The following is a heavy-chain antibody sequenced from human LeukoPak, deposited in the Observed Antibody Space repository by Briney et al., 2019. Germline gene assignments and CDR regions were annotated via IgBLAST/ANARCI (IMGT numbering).Heavy chain of an antibody. CDR2: INHSGST. D-gene: IGHD4-23*01. V-gene: IGHV4-34*01. Sequence: PSETLSLTCAVYGGSSSGYYWSWIRQPPGKGLEWIGEINHSGSTNYNPSLKSRVTISVDTSKNQFSLKLSSVTAADTAVYYCARDSTHYGGIGELFFDYWGQGTLVTVSS. CDR3: ARDSTHYGGIGELFFDY. CDR1: GGSSSGYY. J-gene: IGHJ4*02.